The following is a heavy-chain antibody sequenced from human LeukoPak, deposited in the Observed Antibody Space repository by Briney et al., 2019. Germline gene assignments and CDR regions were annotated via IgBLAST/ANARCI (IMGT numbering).Heavy chain of an antibody. D-gene: IGHD3-3*01. J-gene: IGHJ6*02. Sequence: GGSLRLSCAASGFTFSSYAMSWVRQAPGKGLEWVSAIGGSGGSTYYADSVKGRFTISRDNSKNTLYLQMNSLRAEDTAVYYCARDLDVLRFLEWSTSAYYYYGMDVWGQGTTVTVSS. CDR3: ARDLDVLRFLEWSTSAYYYYGMDV. V-gene: IGHV3-23*01. CDR2: IGGSGGST. CDR1: GFTFSSYA.